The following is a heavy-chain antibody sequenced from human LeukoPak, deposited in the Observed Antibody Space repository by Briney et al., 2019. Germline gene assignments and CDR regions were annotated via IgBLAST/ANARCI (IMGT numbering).Heavy chain of an antibody. J-gene: IGHJ4*02. CDR2: INPRGDIT. CDR1: GYTFTNYY. V-gene: IGHV1-46*01. D-gene: IGHD3-3*01. CDR3: ARDLLGGTRGYY. Sequence: GASVNVSCKASGYTFTNYYIHWVRQAPGQGLEWMGTINPRGDITNYPQKFQGRITMTSDTSTSTVYMELSSLRSEDTAVYYCARDLLGGTRGYYWGQGTLVTVSS.